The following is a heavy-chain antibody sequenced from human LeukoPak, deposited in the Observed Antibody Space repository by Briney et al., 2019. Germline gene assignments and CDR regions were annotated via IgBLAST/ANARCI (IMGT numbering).Heavy chain of an antibody. D-gene: IGHD2-15*01. V-gene: IGHV3-66*02. CDR3: ARVPRIEYYYMDV. CDR2: IYSGGST. J-gene: IGHJ6*03. CDR1: GFTVSSNF. Sequence: PGGSLRLSCAASGFTVSSNFMSWVRQAPGKGLEWVAVIYSGGSTYYADSVKGRFTISRYNSNNSLYLQIIRLRPVDTAVYYCARVPRIEYYYMDVWGKGTTVTVSS.